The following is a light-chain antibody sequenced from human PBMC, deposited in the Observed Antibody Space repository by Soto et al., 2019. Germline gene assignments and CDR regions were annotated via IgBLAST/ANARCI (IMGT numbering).Light chain of an antibody. CDR2: DAS. J-gene: IGKJ2*01. V-gene: IGKV3-11*01. CDR1: QSVNSY. CDR3: QQRSNWPLYT. Sequence: EIVLTQSPATLSLSPGERATLSCRASQSVNSYLAWYQQKPGQAPRLLIYDASNRATGIPARFSGSGSGTYFTLTISSLEPEDFAVYYCQQRSNWPLYTFGQGTKLEIK.